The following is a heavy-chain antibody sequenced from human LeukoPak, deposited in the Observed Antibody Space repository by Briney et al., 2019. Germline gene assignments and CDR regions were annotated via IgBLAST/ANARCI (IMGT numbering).Heavy chain of an antibody. CDR3: AKADSPLGYCSGGSCYAFDN. CDR2: ISWNSGSI. V-gene: IGHV3-9*01. CDR1: GFTFDDYA. Sequence: GRSLRLSCAASGFTFDDYAMHWVRQAPGKGLEWVSGISWNSGSIGYADSVKGRFTISRDNAKNSLYLQMNSLRAEDTALYYCAKADSPLGYCSGGSCYAFDNWGQGTLVTVSS. D-gene: IGHD2-15*01. J-gene: IGHJ4*02.